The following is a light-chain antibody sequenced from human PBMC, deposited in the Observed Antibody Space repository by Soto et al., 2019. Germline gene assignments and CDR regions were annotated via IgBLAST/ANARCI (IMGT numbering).Light chain of an antibody. J-gene: IGKJ1*01. CDR3: QQYNNWPLT. CDR1: QSVSSG. CDR2: GAS. Sequence: EIVTTQSPATLSVSPGERATLSCRTGQSVSSGLAWYQQKPGQAPRLLIYGASTRATGIPARFSGSGSGTEFTLTISSLQSEDSAVYYCQQYNNWPLTFGQGTKVEIK. V-gene: IGKV3-15*01.